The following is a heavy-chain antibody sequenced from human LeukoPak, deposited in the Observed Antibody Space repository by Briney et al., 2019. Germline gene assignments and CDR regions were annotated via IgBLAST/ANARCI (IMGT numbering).Heavy chain of an antibody. V-gene: IGHV1-46*03. CDR2: INPSGGST. D-gene: IGHD5-12*01. CDR1: GYTFTSYY. Sequence: ASVKVSCKASGYTFTSYYMHWVRQAPGQGLEWMGIINPSGGSTSYAQKFQGRVTMTEDTSTDTAYMELSSLRSEDTAVYYCAQAYSGYDRNFDYWGQGTLVTVSS. J-gene: IGHJ4*02. CDR3: AQAYSGYDRNFDY.